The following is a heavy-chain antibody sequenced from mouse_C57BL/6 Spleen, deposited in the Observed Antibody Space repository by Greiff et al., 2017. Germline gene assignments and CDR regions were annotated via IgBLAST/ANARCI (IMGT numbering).Heavy chain of an antibody. V-gene: IGHV1-47*01. D-gene: IGHD1-1*01. CDR3: ARPGTTLVSSDY. CDR2: IHPYSGGT. CDR1: GYTFTTYP. Sequence: QVQLQQSGAELVKPGASVKMSCKASGYTFTTYPIAWMKQSHGKSLEWIGNIHPYSGGTKYNEKFKSKATLTVEKSSSTVYLELSRLTSDDSAVYYCARPGTTLVSSDYWGQGTTLTVSS. J-gene: IGHJ2*01.